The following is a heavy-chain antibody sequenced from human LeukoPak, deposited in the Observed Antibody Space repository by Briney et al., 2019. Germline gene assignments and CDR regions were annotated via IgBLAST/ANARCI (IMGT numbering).Heavy chain of an antibody. CDR2: IESNSDGGAT. J-gene: IGHJ4*02. D-gene: IGHD3/OR15-3a*01. CDR1: GFTFTDAW. Sequence: TGGSLKLSCAASGFTFTDAWVTWVRQPPGKGLEWVGRIESNSDGGATEYAAPVKGRFTISRDDSKTTLYLQMNSLKTEDTAVYYCTTSRTGHYVVDYWGQGTLVTVSS. V-gene: IGHV3-15*04. CDR3: TTSRTGHYVVDY.